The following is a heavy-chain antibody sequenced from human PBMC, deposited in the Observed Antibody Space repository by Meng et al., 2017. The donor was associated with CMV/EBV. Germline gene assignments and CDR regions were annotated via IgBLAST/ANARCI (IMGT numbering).Heavy chain of an antibody. CDR2: IYTSGST. D-gene: IGHD3-22*01. CDR1: GGSISSGSYY. CDR3: AREVVVITPYNWFDP. Sequence: QRQESGQGLVKPSQTLSLTVSASGGSISSGSYYWSWIRQPAGKGLEWIGRIYTSGSTNYNPSLKSRVTISVDTSKNQFSLKLSSVTAADTAVYYCAREVVVITPYNWFDPWGQGTLVTVSS. V-gene: IGHV4-61*02. J-gene: IGHJ5*02.